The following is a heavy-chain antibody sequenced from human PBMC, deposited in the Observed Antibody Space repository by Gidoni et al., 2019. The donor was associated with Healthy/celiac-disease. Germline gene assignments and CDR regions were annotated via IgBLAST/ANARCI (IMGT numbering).Heavy chain of an antibody. V-gene: IGHV3-23*01. CDR3: AKSHRITGRGAPDY. CDR2: ISGSGGST. D-gene: IGHD1-20*01. Sequence: SWVRQAPGKGREWVSAISGSGGSTYYGDSVKGRFTISRDNTKNTLYLQMNSLRAEDTAVYYCAKSHRITGRGAPDYWGQGTLVTVSS. J-gene: IGHJ4*02.